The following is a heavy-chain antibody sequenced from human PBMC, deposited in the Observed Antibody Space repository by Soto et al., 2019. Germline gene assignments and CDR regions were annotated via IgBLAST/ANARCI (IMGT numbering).Heavy chain of an antibody. J-gene: IGHJ4*02. V-gene: IGHV4-59*08. CDR3: VRHSSYGSGSYYDY. CDR2: IYYSGST. D-gene: IGHD3-10*01. Sequence: SETLSLTCTVSGGSISSYYWSWIRQPPGKGLEWIGYIYYSGSTKYNPSLKSRVTTSVDTTKNQFSLKLTSVTAADTAVYYCVRHSSYGSGSYYDYWGQGTLVTVSS. CDR1: GGSISSYY.